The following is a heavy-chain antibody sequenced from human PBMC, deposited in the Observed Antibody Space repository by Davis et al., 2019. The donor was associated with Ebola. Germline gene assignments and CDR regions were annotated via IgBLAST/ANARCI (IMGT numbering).Heavy chain of an antibody. CDR1: GFTLSGSA. J-gene: IGHJ4*02. CDR3: TSSAVAGTYDY. Sequence: GGSLRLSCAASGFTLSGSAMHWVRQASGKGLEWVGRIRSKANSYATAYAASVKGRFTISRDDSKNTAYLQMNSLKTEDTAVYYCTSSAVAGTYDYWGQGTLVTVSS. V-gene: IGHV3-73*01. CDR2: IRSKANSYAT. D-gene: IGHD6-19*01.